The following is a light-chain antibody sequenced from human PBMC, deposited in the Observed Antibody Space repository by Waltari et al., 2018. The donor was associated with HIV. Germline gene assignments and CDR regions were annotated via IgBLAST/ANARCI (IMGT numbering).Light chain of an antibody. V-gene: IGLV1-51*02. Sequence: QSVLTQPPSVSAALGHKVTISCSGNSSNIWKNYVSWYQQLPGAAPKLLIYENNKRPSGIPDRFSAYKSGTSDTLGISGLQTGDEAHYYCGAWDGSLNIVLFAGGTELTVL. J-gene: IGLJ2*01. CDR2: ENN. CDR3: GAWDGSLNIVL. CDR1: SSNIWKNY.